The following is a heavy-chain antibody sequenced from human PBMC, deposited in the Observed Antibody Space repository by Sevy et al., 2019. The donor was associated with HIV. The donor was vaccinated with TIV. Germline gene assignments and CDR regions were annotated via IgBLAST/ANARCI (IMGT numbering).Heavy chain of an antibody. CDR1: GFTFSSYW. D-gene: IGHD2-8*01. J-gene: IGHJ4*02. CDR2: IKEDGSEK. V-gene: IGHV3-7*03. CDR3: AGYDTNTYIDY. Sequence: GGSQRLSCAASGFTFSSYWMNWVRQAPGKGLEWVANIKEDGSEKYYVDSVKGRFTISRDNAKNSLYLQMNSLRAEDTAVYYCAGYDTNTYIDYWGQGTLVTVSS.